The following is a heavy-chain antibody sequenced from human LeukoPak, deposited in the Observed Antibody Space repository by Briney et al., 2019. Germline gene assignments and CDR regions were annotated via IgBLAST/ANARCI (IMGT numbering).Heavy chain of an antibody. J-gene: IGHJ4*02. D-gene: IGHD6-19*01. CDR3: ARHIDSVAGNYFDY. CDR2: IYYSGST. Sequence: SETLSLTCTVSGGSISSSGYYWGWIRQPPGKGLEWIGSIYYSGSTYYNPSLNSRVTISVDTSKNQFSLKLSSVTAADTAVYYCARHIDSVAGNYFDYWGQGTLVTVSS. CDR1: GGSISSSGYY. V-gene: IGHV4-39*01.